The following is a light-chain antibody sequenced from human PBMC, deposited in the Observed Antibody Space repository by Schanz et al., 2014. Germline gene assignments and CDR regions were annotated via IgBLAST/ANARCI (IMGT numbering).Light chain of an antibody. V-gene: IGKV3-20*01. J-gene: IGKJ2*01. CDR3: QQYGSSPPYP. CDR1: QSVSSTY. CDR2: GAS. Sequence: EIVLTQSPGTLSLSPGERATLSCRASQSVSSTYLAWYQQKPGQAPRVLIYGASTRATGIPDRFSGSGSGTDFTLTISRLEPEDFAVYYCQQYGSSPPYPFGQGTKLEI.